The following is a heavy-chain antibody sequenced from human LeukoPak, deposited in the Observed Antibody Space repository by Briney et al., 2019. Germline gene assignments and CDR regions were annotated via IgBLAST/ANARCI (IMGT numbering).Heavy chain of an antibody. D-gene: IGHD3-10*01. CDR3: ARDHYYGSGSFNNWFDP. CDR1: GGSISSYY. V-gene: IGHV4-4*07. Sequence: PSETLSLTCTVSGGSISSYYWSWIRQPAGKGLEWIGRIYTSGSTNYSPSLKSRVTMSVDTSKNQFSLKLSSVTAADTAVYYCARDHYYGSGSFNNWFDPWGQGTLVTVSS. CDR2: IYTSGST. J-gene: IGHJ5*02.